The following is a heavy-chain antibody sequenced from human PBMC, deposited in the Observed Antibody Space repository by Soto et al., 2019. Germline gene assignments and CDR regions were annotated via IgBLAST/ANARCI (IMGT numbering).Heavy chain of an antibody. CDR2: IIPIFGTA. J-gene: IGHJ5*02. D-gene: IGHD1-26*01. CDR3: ARDQIVGATRWFDP. Sequence: QVQLVQSGAEVKKPASSVKVSCKASGGTFSSYAISWVRQAPGQGLEWMGGIIPIFGTANSAQKFQGRVTITADESTSTAYMELSSLRSEDTAVYYCARDQIVGATRWFDPWGQGTLVTVSS. CDR1: GGTFSSYA. V-gene: IGHV1-69*01.